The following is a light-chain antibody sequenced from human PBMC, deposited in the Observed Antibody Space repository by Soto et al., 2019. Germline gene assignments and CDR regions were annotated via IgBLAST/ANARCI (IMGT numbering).Light chain of an antibody. CDR1: QSIRKY. Sequence: DIQMTQSPSSLSASVGDRVTITCRASQSIRKYLHWYQQKPGKVPKLLIYAASSLESGVPSRFSGSGSETDLSPTISSLQPADFKTHYCQQCYNYHCTFGEGTQVDIX. CDR2: AAS. J-gene: IGKJ1*01. CDR3: QQCYNYHCT. V-gene: IGKV1-39*01.